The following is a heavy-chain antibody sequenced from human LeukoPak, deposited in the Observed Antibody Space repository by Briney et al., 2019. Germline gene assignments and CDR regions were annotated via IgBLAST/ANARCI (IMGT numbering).Heavy chain of an antibody. D-gene: IGHD3-22*01. V-gene: IGHV1-2*04. Sequence: ASVKVSCKSSGYTFTGYYMHWVRPAPGQGLEWMGWINPNSGGTNYAQNFQGWVTMTRDTSISTAYMELSRLRSDDTAVYYCARVLVHYDSSGYYSWAFDYWGQGTLVTVSS. CDR2: INPNSGGT. CDR3: ARVLVHYDSSGYYSWAFDY. CDR1: GYTFTGYY. J-gene: IGHJ4*02.